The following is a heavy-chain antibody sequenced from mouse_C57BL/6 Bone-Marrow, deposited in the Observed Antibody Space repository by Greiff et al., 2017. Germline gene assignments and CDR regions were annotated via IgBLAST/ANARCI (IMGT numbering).Heavy chain of an antibody. CDR3: ARAGDYYYAMDY. CDR1: GYTFTDYY. Sequence: EVQLQQSGPELVKPGASVKISCKASGYTFTDYYMNWVKQSHGKSLEWIGDINPKNGGTSYNQKFKGKATLTVDKSSSTAYMELRSLTSEDSAVYYCARAGDYYYAMDYWGQGTSVTVSS. V-gene: IGHV1-26*01. J-gene: IGHJ4*01. D-gene: IGHD3-1*01. CDR2: INPKNGGT.